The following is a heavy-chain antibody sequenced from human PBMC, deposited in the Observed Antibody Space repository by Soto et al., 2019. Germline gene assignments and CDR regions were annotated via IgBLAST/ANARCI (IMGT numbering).Heavy chain of an antibody. CDR3: ARESRYCSGGSCYFLPGIDY. Sequence: SVKVSCKASGYTFTSYGISWVRQAPGQGLEWLGGIIPIFGTANYAQKFQGRVTITADESTSTAYMELSSLRSEDTAVYYCARESRYCSGGSCYFLPGIDYWGQGTLVTVSS. V-gene: IGHV1-69*13. CDR1: GYTFTSYG. CDR2: IIPIFGTA. J-gene: IGHJ4*02. D-gene: IGHD2-15*01.